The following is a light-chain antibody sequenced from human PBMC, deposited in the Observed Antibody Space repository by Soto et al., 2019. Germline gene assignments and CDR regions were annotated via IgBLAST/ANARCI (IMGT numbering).Light chain of an antibody. Sequence: QSALTQPASVSGAPGQSIAISCTGTSSNVGGYNSVSWYQQHPGKAPKLIIYDVSNRPSGVSNRFSGSKSGNTASLTISGLQAEDEADYYCSSYTRSSSTPVVFGGGTKVTVL. CDR3: SSYTRSSSTPVV. CDR2: DVS. V-gene: IGLV2-14*01. CDR1: SSNVGGYNS. J-gene: IGLJ2*01.